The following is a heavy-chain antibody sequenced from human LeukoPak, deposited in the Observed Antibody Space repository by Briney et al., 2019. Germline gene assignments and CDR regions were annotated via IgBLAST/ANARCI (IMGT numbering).Heavy chain of an antibody. CDR1: GYAFTGYY. V-gene: IGHV1-2*02. Sequence: ASVTVSCKASGYAFTGYYMHWVRQAPGQGLEWMGWINPNSGGTNYAQKFQGRVTMTRDTSISTAYMELSRLRSDDTAVYYCARDDIVVVPAAIRAYYYGMDVWGQGTTVTVSS. J-gene: IGHJ6*02. CDR2: INPNSGGT. CDR3: ARDDIVVVPAAIRAYYYGMDV. D-gene: IGHD2-2*02.